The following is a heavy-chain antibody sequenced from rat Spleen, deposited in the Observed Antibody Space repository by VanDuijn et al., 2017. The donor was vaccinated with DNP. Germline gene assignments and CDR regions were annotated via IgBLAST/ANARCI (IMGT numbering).Heavy chain of an antibody. CDR1: GFTFSDYY. CDR2: ISSDGGHT. Sequence: EVQLVESGGGLVSPGRSLKLSCAGSGFTFSDYYMAWVRQAPTKGLDWVASISSDGGHTYYRDSVKGRFTISRDNVKSTLYLQMDSLRSEETATYYCARGPFDTTDNWFAYWGQGTLVTVSS. D-gene: IGHD1-6*01. V-gene: IGHV5S11*01. CDR3: ARGPFDTTDNWFAY. J-gene: IGHJ3*01.